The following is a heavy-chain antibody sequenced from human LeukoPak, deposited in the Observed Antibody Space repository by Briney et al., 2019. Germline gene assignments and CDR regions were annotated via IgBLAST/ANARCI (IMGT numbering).Heavy chain of an antibody. J-gene: IGHJ6*03. CDR1: GYTFTSYG. V-gene: IGHV1-18*01. D-gene: IGHD6-13*01. CDR3: ARDQAAAGTPYYYYYMDV. CDR2: ISAYNGST. Sequence: ASVKVSCKASGYTFTSYGISWVRQAPGQGLEWMGWISAYNGSTNYAQKLQGRVTMTTDTSTSTAYMELRSLRSDDTAVYYCARDQAAAGTPYYYYYMDVWGKGTTVTVSS.